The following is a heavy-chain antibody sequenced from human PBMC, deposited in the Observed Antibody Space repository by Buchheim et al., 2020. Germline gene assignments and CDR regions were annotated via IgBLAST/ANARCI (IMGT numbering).Heavy chain of an antibody. D-gene: IGHD2-8*01. CDR3: ARSPMVYADLSPFDY. J-gene: IGHJ4*02. CDR1: GGSISSSNW. Sequence: QVQLQQWGAGLLKPSETLSLTCAVSGGSISSSNWWSWVRQPPGKGLEWIGEIYHSGSTNYNPSLKSRVTISVDKSKNQFSLKLSSVTAADTAVYYCARSPMVYADLSPFDYWGQGTL. CDR2: IYHSGST. V-gene: IGHV4-4*02.